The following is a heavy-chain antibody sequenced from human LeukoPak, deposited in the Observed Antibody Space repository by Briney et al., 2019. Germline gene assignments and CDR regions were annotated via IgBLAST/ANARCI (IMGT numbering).Heavy chain of an antibody. CDR3: AREWSGYDSSGYYI. CDR1: GYSISSGYY. Sequence: SETLSLTCAVSGYSISSGYYWGWIRQPPGKGLEGIGSIYHSGSTYYNPSRKSRVTISVDTSKNQFSLKLTSVTAADTAVYYCAREWSGYDSSGYYIWGQGTLVTVSS. V-gene: IGHV4-38-2*02. D-gene: IGHD3-22*01. J-gene: IGHJ4*02. CDR2: IYHSGST.